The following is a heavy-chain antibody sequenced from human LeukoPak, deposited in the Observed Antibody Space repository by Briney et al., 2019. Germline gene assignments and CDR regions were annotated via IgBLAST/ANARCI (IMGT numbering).Heavy chain of an antibody. CDR2: IYYSGST. CDR3: ARGYSYTSVRFYYMDV. CDR1: GDSLISYY. Sequence: SETLSLTCTVSGDSLISYYWSWIRQPPGKGLGWIGYIYYSGSTNYNPSLKSRVTISVDTSKNQFSLKLSSVTAADTAVYYCARGYSYTSVRFYYMDVWGKGTTVTISS. D-gene: IGHD5-18*01. J-gene: IGHJ6*03. V-gene: IGHV4-59*01.